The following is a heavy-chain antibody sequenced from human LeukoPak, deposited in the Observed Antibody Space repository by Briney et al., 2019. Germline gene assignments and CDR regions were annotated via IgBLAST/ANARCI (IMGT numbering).Heavy chain of an antibody. D-gene: IGHD7-27*01. CDR3: AKTYWGSVCDY. V-gene: IGHV3-23*01. CDR2: INASGGTP. J-gene: IGHJ4*02. CDR1: GFPFSSYA. Sequence: GGSLRLSCAASGFPFSSYAMTWVRQAPGKGPERVSDINASGGTPYYADSVKGRFTISRDNSKNTLYLHMNSLRPGDTATYYCAKTYWGSVCDYWGPGTVVTVSS.